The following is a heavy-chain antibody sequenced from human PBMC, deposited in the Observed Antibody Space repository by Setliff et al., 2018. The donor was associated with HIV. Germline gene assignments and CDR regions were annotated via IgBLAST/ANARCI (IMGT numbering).Heavy chain of an antibody. CDR2: IDHFGREK. Sequence: PGGSLRLSCAASGFSFSRYWMSWVRQAPGKGLEWVASIDHFGREKYYVGSVKGRFTISRDNAKNSLYLQMNSLRPEDTAIYYCAKDKSYHDYIWGSSVLAYWGHGTLVTVSS. J-gene: IGHJ4*01. V-gene: IGHV3-7*01. D-gene: IGHD3-16*01. CDR3: AKDKSYHDYIWGSSVLAY. CDR1: GFSFSRYW.